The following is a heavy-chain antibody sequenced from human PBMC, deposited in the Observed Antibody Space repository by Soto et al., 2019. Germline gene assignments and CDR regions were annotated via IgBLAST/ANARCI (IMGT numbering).Heavy chain of an antibody. Sequence: GGSLRLSCVGTGLNLDDFAMHWVRQAPGKGLEWVSGITWNSRVLAYADSVKGRFTISRDNARNSLYLQMDSLRDEDTALYYCAKGRYDFWSPYYFDSWGQGTLVTVSS. D-gene: IGHD3-3*01. CDR2: ITWNSRVL. V-gene: IGHV3-9*01. CDR3: AKGRYDFWSPYYFDS. J-gene: IGHJ4*02. CDR1: GLNLDDFA.